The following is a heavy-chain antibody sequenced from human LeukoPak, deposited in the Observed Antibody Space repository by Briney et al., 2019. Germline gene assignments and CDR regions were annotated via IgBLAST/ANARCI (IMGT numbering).Heavy chain of an antibody. CDR2: IKYDGSAT. CDR1: GFTFSSYA. D-gene: IGHD3-3*01. J-gene: IGHJ4*02. CDR3: VSGSLQSGYNFDY. Sequence: GGSLRLSCAASGFTFSSYAMSWVRQVPGKGLVWVSHIKYDGSATNYADSVKGRFTISRDNAKNTLYLQMNSLRAEDTAVYYCVSGSLQSGYNFDYWGQGALVTVSS. V-gene: IGHV3-74*01.